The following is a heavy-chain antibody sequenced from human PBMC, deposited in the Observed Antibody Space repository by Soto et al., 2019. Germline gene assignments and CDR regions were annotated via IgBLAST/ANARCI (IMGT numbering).Heavy chain of an antibody. V-gene: IGHV4-39*01. CDR3: ARHSGAFSVDFDWRYYYGMDV. CDR1: GGSISSSSYY. J-gene: IGHJ6*02. CDR2: IYYSGST. D-gene: IGHD3-9*01. Sequence: SETLSLTCTVSGGSISSSSYYWGWIRQPPGKGLEWIGSIYYSGSTYYNPSLKSRVTISVDTSKNQFSLKLSSVTAADTAVYYCARHSGAFSVDFDWRYYYGMDVWGQGTTVTVSS.